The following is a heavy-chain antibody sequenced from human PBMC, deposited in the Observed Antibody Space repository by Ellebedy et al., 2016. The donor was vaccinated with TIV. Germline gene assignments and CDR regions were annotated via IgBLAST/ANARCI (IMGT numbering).Heavy chain of an antibody. V-gene: IGHV4-34*01. CDR3: ARDIGSSYGAFDI. CDR1: GGSFSGYY. CDR2: INHSGST. D-gene: IGHD2-15*01. J-gene: IGHJ3*02. Sequence: SETLSLXXAVYGGSFSGYYWSWIRQPPGKGLEWIGEINHSGSTNYNPSLKSRVTISVDTSKNQFSLKLSSVTAADTAVYYCARDIGSSYGAFDIWGQGTMVTVSS.